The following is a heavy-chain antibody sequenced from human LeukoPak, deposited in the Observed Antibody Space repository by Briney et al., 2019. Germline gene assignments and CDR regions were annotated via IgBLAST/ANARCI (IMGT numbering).Heavy chain of an antibody. J-gene: IGHJ4*02. Sequence: ASVKVSCKASGYTFTGYYMHWVRQAPGQGLEWMGWINPNSGGTNYAQKFQGRVTMTRDTSISTAYMELSRLRSDDTAVYYCARDSGAYYYDSSGYYYDYWGQGTLVTVSS. CDR1: GYTFTGYY. CDR2: INPNSGGT. D-gene: IGHD3-22*01. V-gene: IGHV1-2*02. CDR3: ARDSGAYYYDSSGYYYDY.